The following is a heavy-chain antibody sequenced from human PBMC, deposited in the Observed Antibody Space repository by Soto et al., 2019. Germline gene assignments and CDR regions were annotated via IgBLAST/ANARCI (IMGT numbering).Heavy chain of an antibody. V-gene: IGHV3-23*01. CDR3: AKDVFLTTGYGMDV. CDR2: ISGSGGST. Sequence: GGSLRLSCAASGFTFSSYAMSWVRQAPGKGLEWVSAISGSGGSTYYADSVKGRFTISRDNSKNTLYLQMNSLRAEDTAVYYCAKDVFLTTGYGMDVWGQGTTVTVSS. J-gene: IGHJ6*02. D-gene: IGHD4-17*01. CDR1: GFTFSSYA.